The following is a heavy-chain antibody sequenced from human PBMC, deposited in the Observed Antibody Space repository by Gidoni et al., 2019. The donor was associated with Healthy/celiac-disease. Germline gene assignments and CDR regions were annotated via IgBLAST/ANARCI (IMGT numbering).Heavy chain of an antibody. CDR3: ARGHYDYVWGSYRYDY. V-gene: IGHV4-34*01. CDR1: GGSFSGYY. J-gene: IGHJ4*02. Sequence: QVQLQQWGEGLLKPSETLSLTCAVYGGSFSGYYRSWTRQPPGKGLEWIGEINHSGSTNYNPSLKSRVTISVDTSKNQFSLKLSSVTAADTAVYYCARGHYDYVWGSYRYDYWGQGTLVTVSS. CDR2: INHSGST. D-gene: IGHD3-16*02.